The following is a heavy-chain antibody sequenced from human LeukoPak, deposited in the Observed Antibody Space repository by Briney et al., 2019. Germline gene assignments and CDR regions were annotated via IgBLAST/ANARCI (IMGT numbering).Heavy chain of an antibody. CDR1: GGSISSSSYY. D-gene: IGHD1-26*01. Sequence: SETLSLTCTVSGGSISSSSYYWGWIRQPPGKGLEWIGSIYYSGSTYYNPSLKSRVTISVDTSKNQFSLKLSSVTAADTAVYYCAREREGATDYWGQGTLVTVSS. V-gene: IGHV4-39*07. J-gene: IGHJ4*02. CDR3: AREREGATDY. CDR2: IYYSGST.